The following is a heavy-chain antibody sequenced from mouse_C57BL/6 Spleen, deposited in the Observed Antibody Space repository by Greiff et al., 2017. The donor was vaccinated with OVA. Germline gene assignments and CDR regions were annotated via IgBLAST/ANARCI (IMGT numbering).Heavy chain of an antibody. CDR3: ASAYDGYYGY. V-gene: IGHV1-42*01. D-gene: IGHD2-3*01. J-gene: IGHJ2*01. CDR1: GYSFTGYY. CDR2: INPSTGGT. Sequence: EVQLVESGPELVKPGASVKISCKASGYSFTGYYMNWVKQSPEKSLEWIGEINPSTGGTTYNQKFKAKATLTVDKSSSTAYMQLKSLTSEDSAVYYCASAYDGYYGYWGQGTTLTVSS.